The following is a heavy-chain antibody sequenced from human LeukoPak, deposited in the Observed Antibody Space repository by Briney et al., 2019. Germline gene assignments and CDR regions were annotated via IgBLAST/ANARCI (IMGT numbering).Heavy chain of an antibody. J-gene: IGHJ4*02. V-gene: IGHV3-23*01. CDR2: ISGSGGIT. CDR1: EFTFSTYA. Sequence: TGGSLRLSCAASEFTFSTYAMGWVRQAAGKGLERVSTISGSGGITHYADSVKGRFTISRDNSKNTLFLQMSGLRAEDTAVYYCAKYRMPSTPYFDYWGQGALVTVSS. CDR3: AKYRMPSTPYFDY. D-gene: IGHD2-15*01.